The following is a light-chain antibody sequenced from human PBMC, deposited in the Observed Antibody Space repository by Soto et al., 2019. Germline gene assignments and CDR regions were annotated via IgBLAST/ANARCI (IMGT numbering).Light chain of an antibody. CDR1: QSVSSNY. CDR3: QRYGSSPPLT. J-gene: IGKJ4*01. Sequence: EIVLMQSPGTLSLSPGERATLSCRASQSVSSNYLAWYQQKPGQAPRLLIDGASRRATGIPDRFTGSGSGTEFTLTISRLEPEDIAVYYCQRYGSSPPLTFGGGTRVEI. CDR2: GAS. V-gene: IGKV3-20*01.